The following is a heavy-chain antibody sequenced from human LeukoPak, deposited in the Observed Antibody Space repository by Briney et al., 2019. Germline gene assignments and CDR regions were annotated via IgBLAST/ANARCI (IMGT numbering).Heavy chain of an antibody. D-gene: IGHD3-16*01. V-gene: IGHV3-9*01. J-gene: IGHJ6*02. CDR1: GFTFDDYA. Sequence: GGSLRLSCAASGFTFDDYAMHWVQQAPGKGLEWVSGISWNSGSIGYADSVKGRFTISRDNAKNSLYLQMNSLRAEDTALYYCAKGGDWYDYGPPKAGRGYYYYGMDVWGQGTTVTVSS. CDR2: ISWNSGSI. CDR3: AKGGDWYDYGPPKAGRGYYYYGMDV.